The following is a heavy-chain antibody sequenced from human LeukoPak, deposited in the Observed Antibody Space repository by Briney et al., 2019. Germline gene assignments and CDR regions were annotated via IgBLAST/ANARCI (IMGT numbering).Heavy chain of an antibody. V-gene: IGHV3-23*01. CDR2: ISGSGSRT. CDR1: GFIFSSYG. J-gene: IGHJ5*02. D-gene: IGHD4-17*01. Sequence: GGSLRLSCAASGFIFSSYGMSWVRQAPGKGLEWVSAISGSGSRTYYAGSVKGRFTISRDNSKNTLYLQMNSLRAEDTAVYYCAKNGDYEGYKWFDPWGQGTLVAVSS. CDR3: AKNGDYEGYKWFDP.